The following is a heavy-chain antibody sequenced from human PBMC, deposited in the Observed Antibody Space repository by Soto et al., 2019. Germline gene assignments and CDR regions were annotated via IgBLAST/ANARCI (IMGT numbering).Heavy chain of an antibody. J-gene: IGHJ3*02. Sequence: QVQLVQSGAEVKKPGSSVKVSCKASGGTFSSYTISWVRQAPGQGLEWMGRIIPILGIANYAQKFQGRVTITADKSTSTAYMELSSLRSEDTAVYYCASSVVAATPDAFDIWGQGTMVTVSS. V-gene: IGHV1-69*02. CDR2: IIPILGIA. CDR3: ASSVVAATPDAFDI. CDR1: GGTFSSYT. D-gene: IGHD2-15*01.